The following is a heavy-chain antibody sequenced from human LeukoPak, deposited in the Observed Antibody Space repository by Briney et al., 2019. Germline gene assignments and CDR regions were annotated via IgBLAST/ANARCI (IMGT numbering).Heavy chain of an antibody. V-gene: IGHV4-59*01. CDR2: IYYSGST. CDR3: ARVIFRGVTDY. D-gene: IGHD3-10*01. CDR1: GGSISSYY. Sequence: PSETLSLTCTVSGGSISSYYWSWIRQPPGKGLEWIGYIYYSGSTNYNPSLKSRVTISVDTSKNQFSLKLSSVTAADTAVYYCARVIFRGVTDYWGQGTLATVSS. J-gene: IGHJ4*02.